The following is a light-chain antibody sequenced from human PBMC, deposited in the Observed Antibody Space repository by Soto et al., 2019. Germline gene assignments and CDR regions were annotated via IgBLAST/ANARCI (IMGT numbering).Light chain of an antibody. CDR1: QSVSSN. CDR3: QHYNNWPPLFT. J-gene: IGKJ3*01. Sequence: DIVMTQSPAPLSVSPGERATLSCRASQSVSSNLAWYQHKPGQAPRLLIYAASTRATGIPARFSGSGSGTEFTLTINSLQSEDFAVYYCQHYNNWPPLFTFGPGTKVDIK. CDR2: AAS. V-gene: IGKV3-15*01.